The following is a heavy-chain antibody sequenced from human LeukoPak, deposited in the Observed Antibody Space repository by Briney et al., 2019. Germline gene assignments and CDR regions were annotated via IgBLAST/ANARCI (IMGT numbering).Heavy chain of an antibody. CDR3: ARGPPYYYDSSGYYTFDY. Sequence: PSETLSLTCAVYGGSFSGYYWGWIRQPPGKGLEWIGEINHSGSTNYNPSLKSRVTISVDTSKNQFSLKLSSVTAADTAVYYCARGPPYYYDSSGYYTFDYWGQGTLVTVSS. J-gene: IGHJ4*02. D-gene: IGHD3-22*01. CDR2: INHSGST. CDR1: GGSFSGYY. V-gene: IGHV4-34*01.